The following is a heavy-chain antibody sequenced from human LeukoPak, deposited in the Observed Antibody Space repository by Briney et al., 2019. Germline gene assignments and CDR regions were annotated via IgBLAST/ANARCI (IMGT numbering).Heavy chain of an antibody. CDR2: IYYSGST. CDR1: GGSISSNY. V-gene: IGHV4-59*12. D-gene: IGHD3-10*01. CDR3: ARESGFGEPPYFDY. J-gene: IGHJ4*02. Sequence: PSETLSLTCNVSGGSISSNYWSWIRQPPGKGLEWIGYIYYSGSTYYNPSLKSRVTISVDTSKNQFSLKLSSETAADTAVYYCARESGFGEPPYFDYWGQGTLVTVSS.